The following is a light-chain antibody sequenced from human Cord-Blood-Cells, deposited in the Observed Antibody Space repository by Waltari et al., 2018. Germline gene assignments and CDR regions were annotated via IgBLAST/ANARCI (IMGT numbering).Light chain of an antibody. V-gene: IGLV2-8*01. CDR1: SSDVGGYNY. CDR3: SSYAGSNNLV. CDR2: EVS. Sequence: QSALTQPPSASGSPGQSVTIFCTGTSSDVGGYNYVSCYQQHPGKAPKFLIYEVSKRPSGVPDRFSGSKSGNAASLTFSGLQSEDEADYYCSSYAGSNNLVFGGGTKLTVL. J-gene: IGLJ3*02.